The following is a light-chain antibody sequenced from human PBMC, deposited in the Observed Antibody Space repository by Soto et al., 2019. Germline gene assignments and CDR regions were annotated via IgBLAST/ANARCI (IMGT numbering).Light chain of an antibody. CDR2: DAS. J-gene: IGKJ5*01. CDR3: QQYENLPT. V-gene: IGKV1-33*01. Sequence: DIQMTQSPSSLSASGVDRVTITCQASQNINNYLNWYQQKPGRAPKLLIYDASNLEAGVPSRFRGSGSGTDFTFTISRLQPEDIATYYCQQYENLPTFGQGTRLEIK. CDR1: QNINNY.